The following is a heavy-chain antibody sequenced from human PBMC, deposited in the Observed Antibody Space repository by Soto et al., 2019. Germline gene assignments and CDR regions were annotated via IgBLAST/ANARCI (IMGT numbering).Heavy chain of an antibody. CDR1: GGSISGSF. CDR2: IYYTGST. V-gene: IGHV4-59*01. D-gene: IGHD3-9*01. Sequence: PSETLSLTCTVSGGSISGSFWSWIRQSPEKGLELIGYIYYTGSTNSNPSLNGRASISVDTSKNQISLKLWSVTAADTAVYYCAREVTHYDVLTGYYSGANFDPWGQGTLVTVSS. J-gene: IGHJ5*02. CDR3: AREVTHYDVLTGYYSGANFDP.